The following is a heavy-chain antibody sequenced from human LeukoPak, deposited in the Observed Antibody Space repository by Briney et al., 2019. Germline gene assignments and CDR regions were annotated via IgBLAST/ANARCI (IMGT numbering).Heavy chain of an antibody. CDR1: GFTFSSYS. V-gene: IGHV3-21*01. CDR3: ARGDMYYYGSGSYYIDY. Sequence: GGSLRLSCAASGFTFSSYSMNWVRQAPGKGLEWVSSISSSSSYIYYADSVKGRFTISRDNAKNSLYLQMNSLRAEDTAVYYCARGDMYYYGSGSYYIDYWGQGTLVTVSS. D-gene: IGHD3-10*01. J-gene: IGHJ4*02. CDR2: ISSSSSYI.